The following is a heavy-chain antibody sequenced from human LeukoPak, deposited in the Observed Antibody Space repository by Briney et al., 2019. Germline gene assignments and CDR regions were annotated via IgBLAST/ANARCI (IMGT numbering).Heavy chain of an antibody. J-gene: IGHJ4*02. CDR2: MKEDGTQI. D-gene: IGHD3-16*01. Sequence: GGSLRLSCVVSGFTFSRSTMTWVRQAPGKGPEWVAKMKEDGTQIHYVDSVKGRFTISRDNAKNSLFLQMNSLRVEDTAIYYCAKASWVSSTDAVRWGQGTLVTVSS. V-gene: IGHV3-7*03. CDR3: AKASWVSSTDAVR. CDR1: GFTFSRST.